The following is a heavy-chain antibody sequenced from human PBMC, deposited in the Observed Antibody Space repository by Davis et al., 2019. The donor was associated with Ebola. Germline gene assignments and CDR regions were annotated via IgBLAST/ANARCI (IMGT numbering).Heavy chain of an antibody. D-gene: IGHD3-10*01. V-gene: IGHV1-69*02. CDR3: ASGSSEVRGVTTL. CDR1: GGTFSSYT. Sequence: SLQVSCKASGGTFSSYTISWVRQAPGQGLEWMGRIIPILGIANYAQKFQGRVTITADKSTSTAYMELSSLRSEDTAVYYCASGSSEVRGVTTLWGQGTLVTVSS. CDR2: IIPILGIA. J-gene: IGHJ4*02.